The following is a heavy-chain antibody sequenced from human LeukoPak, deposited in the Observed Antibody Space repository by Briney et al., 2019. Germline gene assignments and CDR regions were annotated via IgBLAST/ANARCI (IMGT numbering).Heavy chain of an antibody. CDR3: AKGNDYGDETYYYYYMDV. CDR1: GFTFSSYA. Sequence: GGSLRLSCAASGFTFSSYAMSWVRQAPGKGLEWVSAISGSGGSTYYADSVKGRFTISRDNSKNTLYLQMNSLRVEDTAVYYCAKGNDYGDETYYYYYMDVWGKGTTVTVSS. J-gene: IGHJ6*03. D-gene: IGHD4-17*01. V-gene: IGHV3-23*01. CDR2: ISGSGGST.